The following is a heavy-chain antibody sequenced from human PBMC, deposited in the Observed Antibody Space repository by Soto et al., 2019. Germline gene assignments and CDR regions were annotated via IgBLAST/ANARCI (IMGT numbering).Heavy chain of an antibody. D-gene: IGHD6-19*01. J-gene: IGHJ4*02. Sequence: QVQLQESGPGLVKPAGTLSLTCDVSADSISSTTWWSWVRQPPGGGPEWIGEIHQRGTTNYNPSLKSRVTISIDKSKNQFSLKVTSVTAADTAVYYCARQGGWYMDYWGQGTLVTVSS. CDR2: IHQRGTT. V-gene: IGHV4-4*02. CDR3: ARQGGWYMDY. CDR1: ADSISSTTW.